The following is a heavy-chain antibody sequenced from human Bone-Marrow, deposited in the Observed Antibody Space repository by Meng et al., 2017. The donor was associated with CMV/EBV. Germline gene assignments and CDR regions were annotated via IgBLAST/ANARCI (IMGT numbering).Heavy chain of an antibody. CDR1: GFTFSSYG. D-gene: IGHD6-6*01. CDR2: IRYDGSNK. CDR3: AKVEEQLVGPHSGMDV. J-gene: IGHJ6*01. V-gene: IGHV3-30*02. Sequence: GESLKISCAASGFTFSSYGMHWVRQAPGKGLEWVAFIRYDGSNKYYADSVKGRFTISRDNSKNTLYLQMNSLRAEDTAVYYCAKVEEQLVGPHSGMDVWGQGTTVTGSS.